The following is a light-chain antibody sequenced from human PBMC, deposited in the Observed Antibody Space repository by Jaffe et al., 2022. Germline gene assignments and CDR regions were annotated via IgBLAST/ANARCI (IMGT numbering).Light chain of an antibody. CDR3: QQRNSWPPIT. J-gene: IGKJ5*01. CDR1: QSISSD. V-gene: IGKV3-11*01. CDR2: GAS. Sequence: EIVLTQSPATLSLSPGESATLSCRASQSISSDLAWYQQKPGQAPRLLIYGASNRATGIPARFRGSGSGTDFTLTIGYVEPEDFAVYYCQQRNSWPPITFGQGTRLEVK.